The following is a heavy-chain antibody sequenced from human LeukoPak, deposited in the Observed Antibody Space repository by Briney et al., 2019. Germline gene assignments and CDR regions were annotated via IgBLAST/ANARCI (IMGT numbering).Heavy chain of an antibody. CDR2: INPNSGNT. D-gene: IGHD6-19*01. Sequence: ASVKVSCKASGYTFTGYYMHWVRQAPGQGLEWMGRINPNSGNTGYAQKFQGRVTMTRNTSISTAYMELSSLRSEDTAVYYCARESSGWYNYYYYGMDVWGQGTTVTVSS. CDR3: ARESSGWYNYYYYGMDV. CDR1: GYTFTGYY. V-gene: IGHV1-8*02. J-gene: IGHJ6*02.